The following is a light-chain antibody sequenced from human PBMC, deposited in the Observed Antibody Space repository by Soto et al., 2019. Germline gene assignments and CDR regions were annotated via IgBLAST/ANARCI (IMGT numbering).Light chain of an antibody. Sequence: QSALTQPRSVSGSPGQSVTISCTGTSSDVGDYNYVSWYQQHPGKAPKLLIYAVNMRPSGVPDRFSGSKSGNTASLTISGLQAEYEADYSCCSYAGSYTWVFGGGTTLTVL. CDR1: SSDVGDYNY. J-gene: IGLJ3*02. CDR2: AVN. V-gene: IGLV2-11*01. CDR3: CSYAGSYTWV.